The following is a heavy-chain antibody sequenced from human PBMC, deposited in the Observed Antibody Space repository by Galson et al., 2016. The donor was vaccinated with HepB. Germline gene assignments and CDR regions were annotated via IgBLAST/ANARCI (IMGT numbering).Heavy chain of an antibody. CDR3: ARWKSGSPVN. CDR1: GLTFSEAW. V-gene: IGHV3-72*01. J-gene: IGHJ4*02. D-gene: IGHD1-26*01. CDR2: SKNKANSYTT. Sequence: SLRLSCAASGLTFSEAWMSWVRQAPGKGLEWVGRSKNKANSYTTEYAASVKGRFTISRDDSKNSLYLQMNSLKTEDTAVYYCARWKSGSPVNWGQGTLVTVSS.